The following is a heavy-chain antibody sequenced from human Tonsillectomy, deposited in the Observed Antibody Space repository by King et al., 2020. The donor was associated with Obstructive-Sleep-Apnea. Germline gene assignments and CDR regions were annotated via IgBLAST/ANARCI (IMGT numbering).Heavy chain of an antibody. CDR1: GFTFSSYS. D-gene: IGHD6-13*01. J-gene: IGHJ6*02. V-gene: IGHV3-21*01. CDR2: ISSTSSYI. Sequence: VQLVESGGGLVKPGGSLRLSCAASGFTFSSYSMNWVRQAPGKGLEWVSSISSTSSYIYYADSVKGRFTISRDNAKNSLYLQVSSLSAEDTAVYYCARGFHIAAATDYYYYGLDVWGQGTTVTVSS. CDR3: ARGFHIAAATDYYYYGLDV.